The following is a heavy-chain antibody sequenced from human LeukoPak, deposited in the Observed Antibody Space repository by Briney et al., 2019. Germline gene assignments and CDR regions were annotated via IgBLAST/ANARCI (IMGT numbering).Heavy chain of an antibody. J-gene: IGHJ3*02. V-gene: IGHV4-59*01. D-gene: IGHD6-13*01. CDR1: GGSISSYY. CDR2: IYYSGST. CDR3: ARGGSSWYVGAFDI. Sequence: PSETLSLTCTVSGGSISSYYWSWIRQPPGKGLEWIGYIYYSGSTNYNPSLKSRVTISVDTSKNQFSLKLSSVTAADTAVYYCARGGSSWYVGAFDIWGQGTMVTVSS.